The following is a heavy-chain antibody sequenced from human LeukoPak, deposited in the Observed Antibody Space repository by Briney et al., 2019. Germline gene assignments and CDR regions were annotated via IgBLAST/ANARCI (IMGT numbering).Heavy chain of an antibody. Sequence: PGGSLRLSCAASGFTFSSHWLNWVRRAPGKGLDWVAIINQDGGSIGYGDSVKGRFTISRDNAKNSLCLQMNSLRVDDTAVYYCVRDPGGGAYDLWGQGTMVTVSS. D-gene: IGHD1-26*01. CDR3: VRDPGGGAYDL. V-gene: IGHV3-7*03. CDR2: INQDGGSI. CDR1: GFTFSSHW. J-gene: IGHJ3*01.